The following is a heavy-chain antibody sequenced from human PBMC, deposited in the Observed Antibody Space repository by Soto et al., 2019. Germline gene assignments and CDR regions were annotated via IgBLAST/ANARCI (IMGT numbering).Heavy chain of an antibody. D-gene: IGHD2-2*01. V-gene: IGHV3-74*01. Sequence: EVQLVESGGGLVQPGGSLRLSCAASGFTFSEYWMHWVRQSPGKGLVWVARINNGGTTTSYADSVKGRFSISRDNAKNTLYLQMNSLRLEDAAVYYCIRSHCPTSGCYGWFDPWGQGTLVTVSS. CDR1: GFTFSEYW. J-gene: IGHJ5*02. CDR3: IRSHCPTSGCYGWFDP. CDR2: INNGGTTT.